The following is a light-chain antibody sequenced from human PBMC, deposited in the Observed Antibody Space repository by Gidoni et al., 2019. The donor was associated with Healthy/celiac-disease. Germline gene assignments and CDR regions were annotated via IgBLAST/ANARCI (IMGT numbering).Light chain of an antibody. V-gene: IGLV1-47*01. CDR2: RNN. J-gene: IGLJ3*02. CDR1: RSNIGSNY. Sequence: QPVLTQPPSASGTLGQRVTISCSGSRSNIGSNYVYWYQQLPGTAPKLLIYRNNQRPSGVPDRFSGSKSGTSASLAISGLRSEDEADYYCAAWDDSLSGAWVFGGGTKLTVL. CDR3: AAWDDSLSGAWV.